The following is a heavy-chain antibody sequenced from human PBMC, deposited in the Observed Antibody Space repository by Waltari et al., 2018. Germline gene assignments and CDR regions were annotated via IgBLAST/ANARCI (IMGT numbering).Heavy chain of an antibody. V-gene: IGHV4-34*01. CDR1: GRSFSGCY. D-gene: IGHD3-16*02. J-gene: IGHJ5*02. Sequence: QVQLQQWGAGLLKASETLSLTCAVYGRSFSGCYWTWIRQPPGKGLDWIGEINHSGSNSYNTSVKRRVIISVDTSKNQFSLGLTSVTAADTSVYYCARGRLSSQLQARGRRGNWFDPWGQGTLVTVAS. CDR3: ARGRLSSQLQARGRRGNWFDP. CDR2: INHSGSN.